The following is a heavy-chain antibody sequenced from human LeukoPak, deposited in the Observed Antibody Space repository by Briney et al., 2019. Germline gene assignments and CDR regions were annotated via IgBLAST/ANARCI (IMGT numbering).Heavy chain of an antibody. CDR3: ARMVELRWFGELSDYYFDH. Sequence: PSETLSLTCTVSSGSISSYYWSWIRQPPGKGLEGSGYIYYSGSTNYNPSLKSRVTISVDKSKNQFSLKLSSLTAADTAVYYCARMVELRWFGELSDYYFDHWGEGTLVTVSS. CDR1: SGSISSYY. J-gene: IGHJ4*02. V-gene: IGHV4-59*01. D-gene: IGHD3-10*01. CDR2: IYYSGST.